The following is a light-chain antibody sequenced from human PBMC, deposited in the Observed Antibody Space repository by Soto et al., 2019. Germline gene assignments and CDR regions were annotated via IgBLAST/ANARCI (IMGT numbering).Light chain of an antibody. CDR1: QSVSSY. V-gene: IGKV3-11*01. Sequence: EVVLTRSSITLTLSPGERASLSGGASQSVSSYLAWYQQRPGQAPRLLIYDASNRATGIPDRVSGGGSGTDFTLAFLRLRPEDCAVYYCQHLSTDAGRFGGGT. CDR2: DAS. CDR3: QHLSTDAGR. J-gene: IGKJ4*01.